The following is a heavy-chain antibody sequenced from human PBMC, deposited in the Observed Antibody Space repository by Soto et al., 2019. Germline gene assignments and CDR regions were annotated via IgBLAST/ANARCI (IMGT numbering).Heavy chain of an antibody. CDR2: ISSSSSYI. Sequence: PGGSLRLSCAASGFTFSSYSTNWVRQAPGKGLEWVSSISSSSSYIYYADSVKGRFTISRDNAKNSLYLQMNSLRAEDTAVYYCARELGYCSGGSCYSGWFDPWGQGTLVTVSS. V-gene: IGHV3-21*01. J-gene: IGHJ5*02. CDR1: GFTFSSYS. D-gene: IGHD2-15*01. CDR3: ARELGYCSGGSCYSGWFDP.